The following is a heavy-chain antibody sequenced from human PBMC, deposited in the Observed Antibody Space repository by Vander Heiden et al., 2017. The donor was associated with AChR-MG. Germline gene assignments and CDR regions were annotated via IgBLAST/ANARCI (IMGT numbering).Heavy chain of an antibody. CDR2: IIPIFGTA. Sequence: QVQLVQSGAEVKKPGSSVKVSCKASGCTFSSHAISWVRQAPGQGLEWMGGIIPIFGTANYAQKFQGRVTITADKSTSTAYMELSSLRSEDTAVYYCARADLYSSSWYYFDYWGQGTLVTVSS. CDR1: GCTFSSHA. V-gene: IGHV1-69*06. D-gene: IGHD6-13*01. CDR3: ARADLYSSSWYYFDY. J-gene: IGHJ4*02.